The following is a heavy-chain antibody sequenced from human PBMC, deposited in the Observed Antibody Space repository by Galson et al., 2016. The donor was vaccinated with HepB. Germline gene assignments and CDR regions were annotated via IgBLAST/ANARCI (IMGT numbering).Heavy chain of an antibody. J-gene: IGHJ4*02. V-gene: IGHV1-18*01. CDR2: ISAYNGDT. CDR1: GHTFNDYG. CDR3: ARSLRCITTSCFIDY. Sequence: SVKVSCKASGHTFNDYGINWVRQAPGQGLEWMGWISAYNGDTFYAQNFQGRVTMATDTSTSTVYMELRSLRSGDTAVYYCARSLRCITTSCFIDYWGQGTLVTVSS. D-gene: IGHD2-2*01.